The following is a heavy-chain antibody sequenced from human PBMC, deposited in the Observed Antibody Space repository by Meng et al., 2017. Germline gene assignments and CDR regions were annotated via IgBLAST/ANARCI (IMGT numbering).Heavy chain of an antibody. D-gene: IGHD2-21*02. CDR1: GGSFSGYY. CDR3: ARDTVEAYCGGDCCPLGY. Sequence: QGQLGEWCAGLLKPSETLSPTCAVYGGSFSGYYWSWIRQPPGKGQEWIGEINHSGSTNYNPSLKSRVTISVDTSKNQFSLKLSSVTAADTAVYYCARDTVEAYCGGDCCPLGYWGQGTLVTVSS. J-gene: IGHJ4*02. CDR2: INHSGST. V-gene: IGHV4-34*01.